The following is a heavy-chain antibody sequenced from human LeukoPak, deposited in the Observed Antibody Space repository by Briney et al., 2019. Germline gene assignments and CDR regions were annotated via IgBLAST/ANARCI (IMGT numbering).Heavy chain of an antibody. CDR2: IIPIFGTA. CDR3: ARELWDIVVVVAATRGAFDI. CDR1: GGTFSSYA. D-gene: IGHD2-15*01. J-gene: IGHJ3*02. Sequence: SVKVSCKASGGTFSSYAISWVRQAPGQGLEWMGGIIPIFGTANYAQKFQGRGTITADESTSTAYMELSSLRSEDTAVYYCARELWDIVVVVAATRGAFDIWGQGTMVTVSS. V-gene: IGHV1-69*13.